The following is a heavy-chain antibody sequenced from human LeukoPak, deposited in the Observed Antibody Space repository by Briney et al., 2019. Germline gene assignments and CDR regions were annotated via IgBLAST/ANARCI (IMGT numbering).Heavy chain of an antibody. CDR2: ITGSGDTT. D-gene: IGHD3-9*01. V-gene: IGHV3-23*01. Sequence: GGSLRLSCAASGFIFRNYAMSWVRQAPGKGLEWGSAITGSGDTTYYADSVKGRFTISRDNSKNALYVEMNTLRAEDTAVYYCVKWGDYDILTGYYVPDFWGQGTLVTVSS. J-gene: IGHJ4*02. CDR3: VKWGDYDILTGYYVPDF. CDR1: GFIFRNYA.